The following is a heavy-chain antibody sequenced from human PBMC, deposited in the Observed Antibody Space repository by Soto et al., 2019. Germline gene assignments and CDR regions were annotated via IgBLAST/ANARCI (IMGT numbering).Heavy chain of an antibody. J-gene: IGHJ4*02. Sequence: QVQLVQSGAEVKKPGSSVKVSCKASGGTFSSSTISWVRQAPGQGLEWMGIIIPILGIANYAQKFQGRVTITADKSTSTAYMELSSLRSEDTAVYYCASRRGVDYWGQGTLVTVSS. CDR1: GGTFSSST. CDR3: ASRRGVDY. V-gene: IGHV1-69*02. D-gene: IGHD3-10*01. CDR2: IIPILGIA.